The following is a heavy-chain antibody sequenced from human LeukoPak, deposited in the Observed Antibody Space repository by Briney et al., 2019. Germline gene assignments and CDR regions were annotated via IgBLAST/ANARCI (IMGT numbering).Heavy chain of an antibody. D-gene: IGHD3-22*01. CDR3: ARGSRIGGRNYDSSGYYY. Sequence: ASVKVSCKAAGYTFTGYYMFWVRQAPGQGLEWMGRINPNSGGTNYAQKFQGRVTMTRDTSISTAYMELSRLRSDDTAVYYCARGSRIGGRNYDSSGYYYWGQGTLVTVSS. CDR2: INPNSGGT. CDR1: GYTFTGYY. V-gene: IGHV1-2*06. J-gene: IGHJ4*02.